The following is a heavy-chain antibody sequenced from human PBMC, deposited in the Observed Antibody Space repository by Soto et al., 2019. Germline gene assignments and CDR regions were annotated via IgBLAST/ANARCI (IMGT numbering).Heavy chain of an antibody. D-gene: IGHD3-22*01. CDR2: ISYDGSNK. CDR1: GFTFSSYA. J-gene: IGHJ4*02. CDR3: ARPKEIRINMIVPY. Sequence: PGGSLRLSCAASGFTFSSYAMHWVRQAPGKGLEWVAVISYDGSNKYYADSVKGRFTISRDNSKNTLYLQMNSLRAEDTAVYYCARPKEIRINMIVPYWGQGTLVTVSS. V-gene: IGHV3-30-3*01.